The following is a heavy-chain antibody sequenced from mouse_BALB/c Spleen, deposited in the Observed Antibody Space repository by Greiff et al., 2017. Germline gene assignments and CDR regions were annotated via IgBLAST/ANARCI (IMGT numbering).Heavy chain of an antibody. CDR2: ISDGGSYT. Sequence: EVKLMESGGGLVKPGGSLKLSCAASGFTFSDYYMYWVRQTPEKRLEWVATISDGGSYTYYPDSVKGRFTISRDNAKNNLYLQMSSLKSEDTAMYYCARDAGTSYWYFDVWGAGTTVTVSS. D-gene: IGHD4-1*01. J-gene: IGHJ1*01. V-gene: IGHV5-4*02. CDR1: GFTFSDYY. CDR3: ARDAGTSYWYFDV.